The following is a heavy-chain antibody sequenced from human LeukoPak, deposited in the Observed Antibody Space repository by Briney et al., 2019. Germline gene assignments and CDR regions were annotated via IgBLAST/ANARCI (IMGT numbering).Heavy chain of an antibody. J-gene: IGHJ4*02. V-gene: IGHV4-31*03. CDR3: ARDSTSGNIIDY. D-gene: IGHD3-10*01. CDR1: GDSLISGGYY. CDR2: IYYSGST. Sequence: SETLSLTCTVFGDSLISGGYYWRWIRQHPGKGLEWIGYIYYSGSTYYNPSLKSRVTISVDTSKNQFSLRLNSVTAADTAVYYCARDSTSGNIIDYWGQGTLVTVSS.